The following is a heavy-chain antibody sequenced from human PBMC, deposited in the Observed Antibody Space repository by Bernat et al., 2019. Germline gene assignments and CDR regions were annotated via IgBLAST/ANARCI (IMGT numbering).Heavy chain of an antibody. D-gene: IGHD4-17*01. J-gene: IGHJ4*02. CDR1: GFAFSNYA. V-gene: IGHV3-23*01. CDR2: ISGSGDYT. CDR3: AKGLTVKTYFDY. Sequence: EVQLLESGGGLVQPGGSLRLSCAASGFAFSNYAMSWVRQAPGKGLEWVSTISGSGDYTYYADSVKGRFIISRDNSKNTVYLHLDSLGAEDTAVYYCAKGLTVKTYFDYWGQGTLVTVSS.